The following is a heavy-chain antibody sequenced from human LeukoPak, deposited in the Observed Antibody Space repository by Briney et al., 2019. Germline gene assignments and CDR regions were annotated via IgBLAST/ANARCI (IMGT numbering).Heavy chain of an antibody. CDR3: ARDGDYYDSRGDAFDI. CDR1: GFTFSDFY. Sequence: GGSLRLSCAASGFTFSDFYMSWIRQAPGRGLEWVSSITTSSTYISYADSVKGRFTISRDNAKNSLYLQMNSLRAEDTAVYYCARDGDYYDSRGDAFDIWGQGAMVTVAS. CDR2: ITTSSTYI. D-gene: IGHD3-22*01. V-gene: IGHV3-11*06. J-gene: IGHJ3*02.